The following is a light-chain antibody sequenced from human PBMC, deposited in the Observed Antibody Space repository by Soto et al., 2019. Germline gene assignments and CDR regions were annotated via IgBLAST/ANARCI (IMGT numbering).Light chain of an antibody. J-gene: IGKJ1*01. CDR1: QNIGTY. CDR3: QQYGTSPRWT. CDR2: GAF. V-gene: IGKV3-20*01. Sequence: IVLTQSPGTLSLSPGERATLSCRASQNIGTYLAWYQHKPGQAPSVLIFGAFTRANGVPDRFSGSGSGTDFTLTISRLDPADFAVYYCQQYGTSPRWTFGQGTKVEIK.